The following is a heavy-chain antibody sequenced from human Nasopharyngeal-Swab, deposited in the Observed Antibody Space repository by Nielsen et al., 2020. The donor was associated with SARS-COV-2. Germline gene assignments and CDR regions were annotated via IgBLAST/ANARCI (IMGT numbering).Heavy chain of an antibody. CDR3: AKGRAPNREETIFGGVISHRGGLDY. CDR2: MNPNRGNT. J-gene: IGHJ4*02. CDR1: GYTFTSYD. Sequence: ASVQVSCKATGYTFTSYDINWVRQATGQGLEWMGWMNPNRGNTVYPQKFQGRVTMTRNTSIRTAYMELSSLRSEDTAVYYCAKGRAPNREETIFGGVISHRGGLDYWGQGTLVTVSS. V-gene: IGHV1-8*01. D-gene: IGHD3-3*01.